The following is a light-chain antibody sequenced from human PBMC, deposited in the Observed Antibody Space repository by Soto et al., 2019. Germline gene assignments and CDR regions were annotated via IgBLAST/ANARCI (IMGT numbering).Light chain of an antibody. CDR3: QQFKSLPIT. CDR1: QGINSH. V-gene: IGKV1-9*01. CDR2: SAS. Sequence: IQVTQSPSSLSASVGDRVTITCRASQGINSHLAWYQQKPGQAHKVLIHSASTLESGVPSRFSGSGSGTDFTLTISSLQPEDFATYYCQQFKSLPITVGGGTRVEIK. J-gene: IGKJ4*01.